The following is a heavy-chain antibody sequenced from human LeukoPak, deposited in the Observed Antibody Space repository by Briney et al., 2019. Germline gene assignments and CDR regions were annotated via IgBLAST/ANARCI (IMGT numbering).Heavy chain of an antibody. J-gene: IGHJ2*01. CDR3: ATLGGAWWYFDL. Sequence: GATVKVSCKASGYTFTDYYMHWVQQAPGKGLEWMGGFDPEDGETIYAQKFQGRVTMTEDTSTDTAYMELSSLRSEDTAVYYCATLGGAWWYFDLWGRGTLVTVSS. D-gene: IGHD2-21*02. CDR2: FDPEDGET. V-gene: IGHV1-24*01. CDR1: GYTFTDYY.